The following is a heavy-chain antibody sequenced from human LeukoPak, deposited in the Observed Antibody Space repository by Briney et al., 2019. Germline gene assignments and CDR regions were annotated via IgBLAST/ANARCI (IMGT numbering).Heavy chain of an antibody. CDR2: IYTSGST. CDR1: GASSSNHF. J-gene: IGHJ3*02. Sequence: SETLSLTCSVSGASSSNHFWSWIRHPAGKGLEWIGRIYTSGSTNYNPSLKSRVTMSVDTSKNQFSLKLSSVTAADTAVYYCARGFDDYYDSRNYAFDIWGQGTMVTVSS. D-gene: IGHD3-22*01. V-gene: IGHV4-4*07. CDR3: ARGFDDYYDSRNYAFDI.